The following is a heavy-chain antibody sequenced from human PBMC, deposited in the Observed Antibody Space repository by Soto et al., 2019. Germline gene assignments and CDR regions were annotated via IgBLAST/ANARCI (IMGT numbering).Heavy chain of an antibody. V-gene: IGHV3-7*01. Sequence: VQLVESGGGLVQPGGSLRLSCAASGFTFSSYWMSWVRQAPGKGLEWVANIKQDGSEKYYVDSVKGRFTISRDNAKNSLYLQMNSLRAEDTAVYYCASMGHSVVVPAAIGVGLDYWGQGTLVTVSS. D-gene: IGHD2-2*01. CDR3: ASMGHSVVVPAAIGVGLDY. CDR1: GFTFSSYW. CDR2: IKQDGSEK. J-gene: IGHJ4*02.